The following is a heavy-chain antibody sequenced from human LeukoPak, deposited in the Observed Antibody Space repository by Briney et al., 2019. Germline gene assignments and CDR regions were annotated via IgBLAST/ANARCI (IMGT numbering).Heavy chain of an antibody. Sequence: ASVKVSCKASGYTFTDYYMHWVRQAPGQGLEWMGWINLNSRGTNYAQKFQGRVTMTRDTSISTAYMELSRLRSDDTAVYYCARLSAHSSGWSSVELDYWGQGTLVTVSS. D-gene: IGHD6-19*01. CDR2: INLNSRGT. CDR3: ARLSAHSSGWSSVELDY. J-gene: IGHJ4*02. CDR1: GYTFTDYY. V-gene: IGHV1-2*02.